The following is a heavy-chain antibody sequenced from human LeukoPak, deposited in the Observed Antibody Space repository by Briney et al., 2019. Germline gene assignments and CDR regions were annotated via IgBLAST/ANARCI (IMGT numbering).Heavy chain of an antibody. D-gene: IGHD6-13*01. Sequence: PGGSLRLSCAGSGFTFSTYWMSWVRQAPGKGLDWVANIKQDGTDKYYVDSVKGRFTISRDNAKNLLYLQMNSLRAEDTAVYYCARVAGSSWFNFDYWGQGTLVTVSS. CDR3: ARVAGSSWFNFDY. CDR2: IKQDGTDK. CDR1: GFTFSTYW. J-gene: IGHJ4*02. V-gene: IGHV3-7*03.